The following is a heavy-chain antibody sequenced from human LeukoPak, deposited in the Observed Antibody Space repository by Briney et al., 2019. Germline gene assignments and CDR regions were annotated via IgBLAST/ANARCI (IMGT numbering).Heavy chain of an antibody. Sequence: PSETLSLTCAVYGGSFSGYYWSWIRQPPGKGLEWIGEINHSGSTNYNPSLKSRVTISVDTSKNQFSLKLSSVTAADTAVYYCARGEYSRGWYAYYYYGMDVWGQGTTVTVSS. CDR2: INHSGST. D-gene: IGHD6-19*01. V-gene: IGHV4-34*01. CDR3: ARGEYSRGWYAYYYYGMDV. J-gene: IGHJ6*02. CDR1: GGSFSGYY.